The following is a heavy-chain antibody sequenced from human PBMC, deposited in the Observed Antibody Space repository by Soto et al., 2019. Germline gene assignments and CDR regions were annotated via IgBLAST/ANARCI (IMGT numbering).Heavy chain of an antibody. CDR3: ARDGASY. V-gene: IGHV3-30-3*01. CDR1: GFTFSTYA. Sequence: QVHLVESGGGVVQPGTSLRLSCAASGFTFSTYAMHWLRQAPGKGLEWVAVISYDGINKYYADSVKGRFTISRDNSKNTLYLQMNSLRGEDTAVFYCARDGASYWGQGTPFIVSS. CDR2: ISYDGINK. J-gene: IGHJ4*02. D-gene: IGHD3-16*01.